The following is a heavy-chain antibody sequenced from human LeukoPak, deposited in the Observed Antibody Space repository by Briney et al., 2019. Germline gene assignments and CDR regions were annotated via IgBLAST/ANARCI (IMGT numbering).Heavy chain of an antibody. CDR3: ARNYYGSGSYYSTRYYYYYYMDV. D-gene: IGHD3-10*01. V-gene: IGHV3-48*03. J-gene: IGHJ6*03. CDR2: ISSSGSTI. CDR1: GFTFSSYE. Sequence: GGSLRLSCAASGFTFSSYEMNWVRQAPGKGLEWVSYISSSGSTIYYADSVKGRFTISRDNAKNSLYLQMNSLRAEDTAVYYCARNYYGSGSYYSTRYYYYYYMDVWGKGTTVTISS.